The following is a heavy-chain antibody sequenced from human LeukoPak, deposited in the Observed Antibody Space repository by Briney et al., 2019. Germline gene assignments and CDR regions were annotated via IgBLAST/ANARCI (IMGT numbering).Heavy chain of an antibody. CDR3: AKVRQSTSPSPLPGDY. CDR1: GFTFSSYV. V-gene: IGHV3-23*01. Sequence: GGSLRLSCAVSGFTFSSYVMSWVRQAPGKGLEWVSTISGSGGGRYYADSVKGRFTISRDNSKNTMYLQMNSLRAEDTAVYYCAKVRQSTSPSPLPGDYWGQGTLVTVSS. CDR2: ISGSGGGR. J-gene: IGHJ4*02.